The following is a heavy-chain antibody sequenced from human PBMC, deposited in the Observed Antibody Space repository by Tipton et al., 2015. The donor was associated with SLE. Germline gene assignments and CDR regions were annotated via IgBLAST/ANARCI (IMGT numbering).Heavy chain of an antibody. Sequence: LRLSCTVSGGSISSSSYYWGWIRQPPGKGLEWIGSIYYSGSTYYNPSLKSRVTISVDTPKNQFSLKLSAGTAADTAVYYCARLWQHLFDYWGQGTLVTVSS. J-gene: IGHJ4*02. CDR2: IYYSGST. D-gene: IGHD6-13*01. V-gene: IGHV4-39*01. CDR1: GGSISSSSYY. CDR3: ARLWQHLFDY.